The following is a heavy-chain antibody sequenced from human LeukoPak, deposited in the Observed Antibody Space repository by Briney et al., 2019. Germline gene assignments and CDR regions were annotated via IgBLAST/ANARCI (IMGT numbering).Heavy chain of an antibody. D-gene: IGHD6-13*01. Sequence: PGRSLRLSCAASGFTFSSYGMHWVRQAPGKGLEWVAVIWYDGSNKYYADSVKGRFTISRDNSKNTLYLQMNSLRAEDTAVYYCARDGGTYSSSWYGDYWGQGTLVTVSS. CDR2: IWYDGSNK. CDR1: GFTFSSYG. CDR3: ARDGGTYSSSWYGDY. V-gene: IGHV3-33*01. J-gene: IGHJ4*02.